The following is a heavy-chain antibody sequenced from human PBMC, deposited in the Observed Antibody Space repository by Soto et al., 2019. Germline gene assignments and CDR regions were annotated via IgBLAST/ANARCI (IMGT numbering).Heavy chain of an antibody. D-gene: IGHD3-22*01. CDR2: INHSGST. J-gene: IGHJ4*02. CDR1: GGSFSGYY. Sequence: SETLSLTCAVYGGSFSGYYWSWIRQPPGKGLEWIGEINHSGSTNYNPSLKSRVTISVDTSKNQFSLKLSSVTAADTAVYYCARVYVVKYYFDYWGQGTLVTVSS. V-gene: IGHV4-34*01. CDR3: ARVYVVKYYFDY.